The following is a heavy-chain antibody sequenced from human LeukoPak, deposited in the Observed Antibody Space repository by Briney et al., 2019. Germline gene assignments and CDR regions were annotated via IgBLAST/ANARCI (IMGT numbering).Heavy chain of an antibody. J-gene: IGHJ4*02. Sequence: PGGSLRLSCAASGFTFSNYEMNWVRQAPGKGLEWVSYISSSGRTIYYADSVKGRFTISRDSAKNSLYLQMNSLRAEDTAVYYCARDRDYVWGSYRHFDYWGQGTLVTVSS. D-gene: IGHD3-16*02. CDR1: GFTFSNYE. CDR3: ARDRDYVWGSYRHFDY. CDR2: ISSSGRTI. V-gene: IGHV3-48*03.